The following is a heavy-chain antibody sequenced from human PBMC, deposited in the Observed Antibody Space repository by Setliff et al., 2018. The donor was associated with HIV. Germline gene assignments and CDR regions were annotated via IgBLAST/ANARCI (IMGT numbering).Heavy chain of an antibody. J-gene: IGHJ3*02. CDR1: GYSISRGYY. V-gene: IGHV4-38-2*02. Sequence: SLTCNVSGYSISRGYYWGWIRQPPGKGLEWIGSIYHSGSTYYNPSLKSRVTISVDTSKNQFSLKLSSVTAADTAVYYCARAASVYDSPKGAFDIWGQGTMVTVS. D-gene: IGHD3-22*01. CDR2: IYHSGST. CDR3: ARAASVYDSPKGAFDI.